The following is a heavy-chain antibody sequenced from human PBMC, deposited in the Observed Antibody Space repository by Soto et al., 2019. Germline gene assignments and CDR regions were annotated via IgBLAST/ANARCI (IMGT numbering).Heavy chain of an antibody. J-gene: IGHJ4*02. CDR1: GGSISRGDYY. CDR2: IYHRGNT. CDR3: ARAVSLKGEFDY. Sequence: ASETLSLTCTVSGGSISRGDYYCSWIRQSLGKGLEWIAYIYHRGNTYYNPSLKSRVTLSVDTSRNQFSLNMCSVTAGDSAVYFCARAVSLKGEFDYWGQGILVTVAS. V-gene: IGHV4-30-4*01.